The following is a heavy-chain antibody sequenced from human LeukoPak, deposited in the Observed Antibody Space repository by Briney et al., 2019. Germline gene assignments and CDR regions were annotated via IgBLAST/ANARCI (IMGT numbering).Heavy chain of an antibody. CDR2: IYYSGTT. CDR3: ARHVFRSDPGVSSVTHAFDT. D-gene: IGHD2-8*01. J-gene: IGHJ3*02. CDR1: GGSIRGLN. V-gene: IGHV4-59*08. Sequence: SETLSLTCTVPGGSIRGLNWSWIRQPPGKGLEWIGFIYYSGTTSYNPSLKSRVTIAIDTSSNQFSLRVRSVTAADTAVYYCARHVFRSDPGVSSVTHAFDTWGHGTRVTVSS.